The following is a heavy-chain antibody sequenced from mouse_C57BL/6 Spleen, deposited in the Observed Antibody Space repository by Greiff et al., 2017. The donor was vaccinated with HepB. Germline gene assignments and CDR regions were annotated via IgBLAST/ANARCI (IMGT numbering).Heavy chain of an antibody. CDR3: ARDYYYGSSYVGY. J-gene: IGHJ2*01. CDR1: GFTFSDYG. V-gene: IGHV5-17*01. D-gene: IGHD1-1*01. Sequence: DVQLVESGGGLVKPGGSLKLSCAASGFTFSDYGMHWVRQAPEKGLEWVAYISSGSSTIYYADTVKGRFTISRDNAKNTLFLQMTSLRSEDTAMYYCARDYYYGSSYVGYWGQGTTLTVSS. CDR2: ISSGSSTI.